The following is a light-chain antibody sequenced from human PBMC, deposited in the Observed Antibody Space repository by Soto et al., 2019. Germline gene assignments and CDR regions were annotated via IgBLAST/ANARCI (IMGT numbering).Light chain of an antibody. J-gene: IGLJ3*02. CDR1: RSNIGGGYD. V-gene: IGLV1-40*01. CDR3: QSYDISLSAWV. CDR2: GNI. Sequence: QSVLTQPPSVSGAPGQTITISCTGSRSNIGGGYDVHWYQQLPGTAPQLLAYGNINRPSRVPDRFSGSKSDTSASLAITGLQAEDEADYYCQSYDISLSAWVFGGGTKLTVL.